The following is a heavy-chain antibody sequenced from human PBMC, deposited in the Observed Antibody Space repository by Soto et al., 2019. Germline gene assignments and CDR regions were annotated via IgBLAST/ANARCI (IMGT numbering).Heavy chain of an antibody. J-gene: IGHJ6*03. CDR3: ARGVYCTNGVCYSKYYMDV. Sequence: ASVKVSCKASGYTFTSYDINWVRQATGQGLEWMGWMNPNSGNTGYAQKFQGRVTMTRNTSISTAYMELSSLRSEDTAVYYCARGVYCTNGVCYSKYYMDVWGKGTTVTVSS. CDR1: GYTFTSYD. V-gene: IGHV1-8*01. D-gene: IGHD2-8*01. CDR2: MNPNSGNT.